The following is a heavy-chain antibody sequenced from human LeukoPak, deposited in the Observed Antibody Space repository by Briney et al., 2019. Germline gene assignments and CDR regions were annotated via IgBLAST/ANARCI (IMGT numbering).Heavy chain of an antibody. D-gene: IGHD2-2*01. CDR2: INHSGST. CDR1: GGSFSGYY. CDR3: ARDAPRYCSSTSCVRNFDY. V-gene: IGHV4-34*01. Sequence: SETLSLTCAVYGGSFSGYYWSWIRQPPGKGLEWIGEINHSGSTNYNPSLKSRVTISVDTSKNQFSLKLSPVTAADTAVYYCARDAPRYCSSTSCVRNFDYWGQGTLVTVSS. J-gene: IGHJ4*02.